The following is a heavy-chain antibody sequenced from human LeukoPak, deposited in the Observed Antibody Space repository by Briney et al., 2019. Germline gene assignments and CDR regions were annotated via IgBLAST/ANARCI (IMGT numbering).Heavy chain of an antibody. J-gene: IGHJ5*02. D-gene: IGHD6-19*01. CDR2: INHSGST. CDR3: ARGRSLVWLASPPWRFDP. CDR1: GGSFSGYY. Sequence: SETLSLTCAVYGGSFSGYYWSWLRQPPGKGLEWIGEINHSGSTNYNPSLKSRVTISVDTSKNQFSLKLSSVTAADTAVYYCARGRSLVWLASPPWRFDPWGQGTLVTVSS. V-gene: IGHV4-34*01.